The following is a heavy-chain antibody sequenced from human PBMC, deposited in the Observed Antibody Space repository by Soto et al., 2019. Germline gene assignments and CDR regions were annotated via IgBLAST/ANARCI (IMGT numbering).Heavy chain of an antibody. CDR1: GLTVRGKKY. V-gene: IGHV3-53*01. CDR3: ASWLEREHAYDI. Sequence: GGSLRLSCAALGLTVRGKKYITWVRQAPGKGLEWVSALYDVDGTYYSDSAKGRFTISRDNSNNIIYLQMNSLGPDDTAVYYCASWLEREHAYDIWGLGTMVTVSS. D-gene: IGHD1-1*01. CDR2: LYDVDGT. J-gene: IGHJ3*02.